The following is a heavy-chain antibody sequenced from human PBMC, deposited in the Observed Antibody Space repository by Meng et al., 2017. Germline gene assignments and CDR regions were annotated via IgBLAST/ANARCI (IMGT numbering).Heavy chain of an antibody. CDR3: ARGVRFLEWLSSETDAFDI. Sequence: SETLSLTCAVYGGSFSGYYWSWIRQPPGKGLEWIGEINHSGSTNYNPSLKSRVTISVDTSKNQFSLKLSSVTAADTAVYYCARGVRFLEWLSSETDAFDIWGQGTMVT. CDR2: INHSGST. D-gene: IGHD3-3*01. J-gene: IGHJ3*02. CDR1: GGSFSGYY. V-gene: IGHV4-34*01.